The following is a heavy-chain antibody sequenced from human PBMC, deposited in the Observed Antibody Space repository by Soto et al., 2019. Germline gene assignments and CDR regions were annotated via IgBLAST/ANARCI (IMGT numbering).Heavy chain of an antibody. J-gene: IGHJ5*02. V-gene: IGHV3-30*18. CDR3: AKAPGGFWFDP. CDR1: GFTFSSYG. CDR2: ISYDGSNK. Sequence: PGGSLRLSCAASGFTFSSYGMHWVRQAPGQGLEWVAVISYDGSNKYYADSVKGRFTISRDNSKNTLYLQMNSLRAEDPAVYYCAKAPGGFWFDPWGQGTLVTVSS. D-gene: IGHD3-16*01.